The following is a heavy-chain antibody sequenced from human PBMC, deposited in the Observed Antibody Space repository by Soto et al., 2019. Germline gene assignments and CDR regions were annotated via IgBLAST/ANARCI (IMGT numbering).Heavy chain of an antibody. CDR1: GFTFSSYG. Sequence: VQLLESGGGVVQPGRSLRLSCAASGFTFSSYGMHWVRQAPGKGLEWVAVISYDGSNKYYADSVKGRFTISRDNSKNTLYLQMNSLRAEDTAVYYCAKGWLDPWGQGTLVTVSS. J-gene: IGHJ5*02. V-gene: IGHV3-30*18. CDR3: AKGWLDP. CDR2: ISYDGSNK.